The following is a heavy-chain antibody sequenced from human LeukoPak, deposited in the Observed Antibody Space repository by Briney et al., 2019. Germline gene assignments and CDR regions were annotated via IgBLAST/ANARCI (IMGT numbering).Heavy chain of an antibody. CDR1: GYTFTSYG. V-gene: IGHV1-18*01. J-gene: IGHJ6*03. Sequence: VALVKVPCKASGYTFTSYGISWVRQAPGQGLEWMGWISAYNGNTNYAQKLQGRVTMTTDTSTSTAYMELRSLRSDDTAVYYCARKSCYYYYMDVWGKGTTVTVSS. CDR3: ARKSCYYYYMDV. D-gene: IGHD1-26*01. CDR2: ISAYNGNT.